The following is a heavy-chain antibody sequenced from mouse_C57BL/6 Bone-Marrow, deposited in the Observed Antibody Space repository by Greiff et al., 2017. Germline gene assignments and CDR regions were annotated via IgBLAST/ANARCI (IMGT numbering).Heavy chain of an antibody. CDR3: ARFGITTVVATGFDY. Sequence: VQLQQSGPELVKPGASVKIPCKASGYTFTDYNMDWVKQSHGKSLEWIGDINPNNGGTIYNQKFKGKATLTVDKSSSTAYMELRSLTSEDTAVYYCARFGITTVVATGFDYWGQGTTLTVSS. V-gene: IGHV1-18*01. CDR2: INPNNGGT. J-gene: IGHJ2*01. CDR1: GYTFTDYN. D-gene: IGHD1-1*01.